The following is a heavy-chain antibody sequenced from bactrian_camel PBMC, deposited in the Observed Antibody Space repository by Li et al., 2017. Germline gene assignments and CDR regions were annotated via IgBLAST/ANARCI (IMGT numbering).Heavy chain of an antibody. J-gene: IGHJ2*01. CDR1: GFTFSSYA. CDR2: INSAGGST. Sequence: VQLVESGGGLVQPGGSLRLSCAASGFTFSSYAMSWVRQAPGKGLEWVSAINSAGGSTYSADSVKGRFTISRDNAKNTTYLQMNSLKPEDTAMYYCAADFEAVWGQGTQVTVS. CDR3: AADFEAV. V-gene: IGHV3S40*01.